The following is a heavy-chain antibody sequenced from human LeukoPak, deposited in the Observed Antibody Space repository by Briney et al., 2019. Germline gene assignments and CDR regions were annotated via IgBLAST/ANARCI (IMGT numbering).Heavy chain of an antibody. CDR1: GDSVSSNSAA. V-gene: IGHV6-1*01. CDR2: TYYRSKWYN. CDR3: ARQYYYDSSGYYSGTGFDT. J-gene: IGHJ5*02. D-gene: IGHD3-22*01. Sequence: SQTLSLTCAISGDSVSSNSAAWNWIRQSPSRGLEWLGRTYYRSKWYNDYAVSVKSRITINPDTSKNQFPLQLNSVTPEDTAVYYCARQYYYDSSGYYSGTGFDTWGQGTLVTVSS.